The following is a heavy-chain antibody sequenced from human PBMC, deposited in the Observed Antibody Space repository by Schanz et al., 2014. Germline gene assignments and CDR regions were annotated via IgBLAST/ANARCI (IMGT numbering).Heavy chain of an antibody. Sequence: QVQLVQSGSEVKKPGASVKVSCKASGYTFINSDINWVRQAAGQGLEWMGWINPTTGNPGYAQGFTGRFVFSFDTSVSTAYLQISGLKAEDTAVYYCARARYGLDVWGQGTTVTVSS. V-gene: IGHV7-4-1*02. CDR3: ARARYGLDV. CDR1: GYTFINSD. CDR2: INPTTGNP. J-gene: IGHJ6*02.